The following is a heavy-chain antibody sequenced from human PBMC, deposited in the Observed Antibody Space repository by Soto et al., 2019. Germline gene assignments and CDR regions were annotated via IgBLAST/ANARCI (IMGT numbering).Heavy chain of an antibody. Sequence: SGPTLVNPTQTLTLTCTFPGFSLSTSGMRVSWIRQPPGKALELLARIDLDDDKFYSTSLKTRLTISKDTSKNQVVLTMTNMDPVDTATYYCARIGTAESFFDIWGQGTMVTVS. CDR3: ARIGTAESFFDI. D-gene: IGHD1-1*01. CDR1: GFSLSTSGMR. J-gene: IGHJ3*02. CDR2: IDLDDDK. V-gene: IGHV2-70*04.